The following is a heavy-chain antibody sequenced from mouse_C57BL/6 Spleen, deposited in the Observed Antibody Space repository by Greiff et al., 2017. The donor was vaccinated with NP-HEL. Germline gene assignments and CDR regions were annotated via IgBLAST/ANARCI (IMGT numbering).Heavy chain of an antibody. V-gene: IGHV1-26*01. CDR2: INPNNGGT. CDR3: ARSNGNYPRYWYFDV. CDR1: GYTFTDYY. J-gene: IGHJ1*03. Sequence: VQLQQSGPELVKPGASVKISCKASGYTFTDYYMNWVKQSHGKSLEWIGDINPNNGGTSYNQKFKGKATLTVDKSSSTAYMELRSLTSEDSAVYYCARSNGNYPRYWYFDVWGTGTTVTVSS. D-gene: IGHD2-1*01.